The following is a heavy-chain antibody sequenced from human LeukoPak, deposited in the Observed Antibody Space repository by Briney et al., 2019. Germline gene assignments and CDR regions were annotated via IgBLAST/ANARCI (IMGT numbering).Heavy chain of an antibody. CDR3: ARSRDFWSGYPFDY. J-gene: IGHJ4*02. Sequence: SETLSLTCAVYGGSFSGYYWSWIRQPPGKGLEWIGEINHSGGTNYNPSLKSRVTISVDTSKNQFSLKLSSVTAADTAVYYCARSRDFWSGYPFDYWGQGTLVTVSS. D-gene: IGHD3-3*01. CDR2: INHSGGT. V-gene: IGHV4-34*01. CDR1: GGSFSGYY.